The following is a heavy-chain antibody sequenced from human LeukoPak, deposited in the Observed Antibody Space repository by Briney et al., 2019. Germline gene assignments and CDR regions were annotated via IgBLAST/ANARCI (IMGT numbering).Heavy chain of an antibody. CDR3: ASNRLSGYDPSSFDY. D-gene: IGHD3-22*01. V-gene: IGHV3-23*01. CDR1: GFTFSSYA. Sequence: PGGSLRLSCEASGFTFSSYAVTWVRQAPGKGLEWVSGITGSGDTTFYADSVKGRFTISRDNSKNTLYLQMHSLRAEDTAVYYCASNRLSGYDPSSFDYWGQGTLVTVSS. CDR2: ITGSGDTT. J-gene: IGHJ4*02.